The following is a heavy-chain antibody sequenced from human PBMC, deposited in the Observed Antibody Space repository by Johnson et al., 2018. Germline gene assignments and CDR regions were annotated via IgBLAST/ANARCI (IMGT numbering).Heavy chain of an antibody. CDR1: GGSISRGNYC. D-gene: IGHD6-19*01. Sequence: QVQLQESGPGLVKPSQTLSLTCTVSGGSISRGNYCWSWIRQHPGKGLEWIGHIYYSGSTYYDPSPKSRVTVSLDTSKNQFSLKLISVTAADTAVYFCERRSSSGWFHYDARGVWGQGTTVTVSS. J-gene: IGHJ6*02. V-gene: IGHV4-31*03. CDR3: ERRSSSGWFHYDARGV. CDR2: IYYSGST.